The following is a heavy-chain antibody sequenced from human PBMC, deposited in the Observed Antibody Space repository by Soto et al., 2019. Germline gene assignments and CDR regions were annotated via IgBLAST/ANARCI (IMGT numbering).Heavy chain of an antibody. V-gene: IGHV4-31*02. D-gene: IGHD6-13*01. CDR2: TYYRGNT. CDR3: ARSGYGSSDFDH. CDR1: QGSVGSDPFY. J-gene: IGHJ4*01. Sequence: SESMSLTCTLSQGSVGSDPFYCAWIRQHPGKGLEWIGYTYYRGNTYYRPSLKTRVSISIDTYQNQCSLRLNSVTAADTAVYYCARSGYGSSDFDHWGQGTLVTVSS.